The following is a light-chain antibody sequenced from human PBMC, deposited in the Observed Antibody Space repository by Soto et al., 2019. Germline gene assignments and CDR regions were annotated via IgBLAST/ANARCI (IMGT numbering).Light chain of an antibody. CDR3: QSYDSSLRYV. V-gene: IGLV1-40*01. J-gene: IGLJ1*01. CDR1: SSNIGAGYD. CDR2: GNS. Sequence: QSVLTQPPSVSGAPGQRVTISCTGSSSNIGAGYDVHWYQQLPGTAPKLLIYGNSNRPSGVPDRFSGSKSGTSASLAITGLLAEDEADYYCQSYDSSLRYVFGTGTKLTVL.